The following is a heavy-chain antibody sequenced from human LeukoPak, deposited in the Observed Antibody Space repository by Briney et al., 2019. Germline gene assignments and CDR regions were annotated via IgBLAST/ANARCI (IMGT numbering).Heavy chain of an antibody. J-gene: IGHJ4*02. CDR1: GFTFSNAW. D-gene: IGHD2-2*01. CDR3: TTGFVVVPAAIAMSDY. V-gene: IGHV3-15*01. Sequence: GGSLRLSCAASGFTFSNAWISWVRQAPGKGLEWVGRIKSKTDGGTTDYAAPVKGRFTISRDDSKNTLYLQMNSLKTEDTAVYYCTTGFVVVPAAIAMSDYWGQGTLVTVSS. CDR2: IKSKTDGGTT.